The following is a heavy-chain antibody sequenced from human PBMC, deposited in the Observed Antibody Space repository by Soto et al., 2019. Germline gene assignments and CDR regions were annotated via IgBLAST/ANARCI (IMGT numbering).Heavy chain of an antibody. D-gene: IGHD4-17*01. Sequence: EVQLLESGGGLVQPGGSLRLLCAASGFTFSDYAMSWVRHAPGKGLEWVSGISGSGDSTYYADSVKGRFTISRDNSKNTLYLQVNSLRAEDTAVYYCAQADYGDYGFDYWGQGTLVTVSS. CDR2: ISGSGDST. V-gene: IGHV3-23*01. CDR3: AQADYGDYGFDY. J-gene: IGHJ4*02. CDR1: GFTFSDYA.